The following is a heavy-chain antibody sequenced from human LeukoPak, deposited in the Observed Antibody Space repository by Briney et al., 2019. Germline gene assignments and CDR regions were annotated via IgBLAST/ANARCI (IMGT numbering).Heavy chain of an antibody. CDR3: ARGRSVQLERQYFDY. J-gene: IGHJ4*02. V-gene: IGHV3-23*01. CDR2: ISYSGGST. Sequence: GGSLRLSCAASGFTFSSYAMSWVRQAPGKGLEWVSTISYSGGSTYYADSVKGRFTISRDNSKNTLYLQMNSLRAEDTAVYYCARGRSVQLERQYFDYWGQGTLVTVSS. D-gene: IGHD1-1*01. CDR1: GFTFSSYA.